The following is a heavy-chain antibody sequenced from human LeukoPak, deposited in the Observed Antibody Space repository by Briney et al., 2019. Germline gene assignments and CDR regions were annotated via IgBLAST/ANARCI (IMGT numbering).Heavy chain of an antibody. CDR2: IDGHGTII. V-gene: IGHV3-11*04. D-gene: IGHD3-22*01. Sequence: GGSLRLSCAASGFTFSDYYMSWIRQAPGKGLEWVSYIDGHGTIIRYADSVRDRFTISRDNAKNSLSLQMNSLRADDTAVYYCARDTPGVIITPDYWGQGTLVTVSS. CDR1: GFTFSDYY. CDR3: ARDTPGVIITPDY. J-gene: IGHJ4*02.